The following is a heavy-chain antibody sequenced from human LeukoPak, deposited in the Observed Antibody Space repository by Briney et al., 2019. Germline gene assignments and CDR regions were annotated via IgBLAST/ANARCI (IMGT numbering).Heavy chain of an antibody. V-gene: IGHV4-4*07. CDR3: ARDLFSSSWYLLQ. D-gene: IGHD6-13*01. J-gene: IGHJ4*02. CDR2: IYTSGST. Sequence: SETLSLTCTVSGGSIGSYYWSWIRQPAGKGLEWIGRIYTSGSTNYNPSLKSRVTMSVDTSKNQFSLKLSSVTAADTAVYYCARDLFSSSWYLLQWGQGTLVTVSS. CDR1: GGSIGSYY.